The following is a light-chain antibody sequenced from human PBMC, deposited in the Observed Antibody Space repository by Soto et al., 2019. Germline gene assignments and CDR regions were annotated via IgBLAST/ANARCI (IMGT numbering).Light chain of an antibody. V-gene: IGKV3-20*01. CDR1: QSVSSSY. Sequence: EIVLTQSPGTLSLSPGERATLSCRASQSVSSSYLAWYQQKPGQAPRLLIYGASIGATGIPDRFSGSGSGTDFTLTISRLEPEDAAVYYCQQFGGSPRTFGQGTRVEIK. J-gene: IGKJ1*01. CDR2: GAS. CDR3: QQFGGSPRT.